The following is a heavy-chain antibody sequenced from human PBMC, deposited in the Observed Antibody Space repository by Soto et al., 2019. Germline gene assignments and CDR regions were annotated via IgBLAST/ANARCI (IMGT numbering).Heavy chain of an antibody. D-gene: IGHD3-22*01. CDR2: INHSGST. CDR1: GGSFSGYY. V-gene: IGHV4-34*01. J-gene: IGHJ4*02. Sequence: SETLSLTCAVYGGSFSGYYWSWIRQPPGKGLEWIGEINHSGSTTYNPSRKSRVTISVATSENQFSLKLSSVTAADTAVYYCVPYYYDSSGYDYWGQGTLVTVSS. CDR3: VPYYYDSSGYDY.